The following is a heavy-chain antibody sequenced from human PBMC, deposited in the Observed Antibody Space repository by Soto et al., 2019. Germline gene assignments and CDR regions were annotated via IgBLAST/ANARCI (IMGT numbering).Heavy chain of an antibody. CDR1: GGSFSGYF. Sequence: SETLSLTCAVYGGSFSGYFWTWLRQPPGTGLEWIGEINHSGSTNYNPSLKSRVTISVDTSKNQFSLKLTSVTAADTAVYYCARDKITGLFDYWGQGTLVTVLL. CDR3: ARDKITGLFDY. D-gene: IGHD2-8*02. V-gene: IGHV4-34*01. J-gene: IGHJ4*02. CDR2: INHSGST.